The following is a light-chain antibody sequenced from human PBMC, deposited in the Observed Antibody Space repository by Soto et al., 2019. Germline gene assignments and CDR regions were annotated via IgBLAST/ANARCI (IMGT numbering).Light chain of an antibody. CDR3: QQYSSFSRT. J-gene: IGKJ1*01. CDR2: DAS. CDR1: QTISTW. Sequence: DIQMTQSPSTLSASVGYRVTITCLASQTISTWLAWYQQKPGKAPELLIYDASTLESGVPSRFSGSGSGTEFSLTISSLQPDDFATFYCQQYSSFSRTFGQGTKVDIK. V-gene: IGKV1-5*01.